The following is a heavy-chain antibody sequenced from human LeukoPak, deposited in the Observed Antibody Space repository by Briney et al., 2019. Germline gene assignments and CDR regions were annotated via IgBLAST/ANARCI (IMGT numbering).Heavy chain of an antibody. D-gene: IGHD5-24*01. V-gene: IGHV3-21*01. CDR2: ISTGNRHI. Sequence: GGSLRLSCAASGFTFSNCIMNWVRQAPGKGLELVSSISTGNRHIYYAASVKGRFTISRDDAKNSLYLHMNSLRAEDTAVYYCARDLSGDGYNKFDYWGQGTPVTVSP. CDR3: ARDLSGDGYNKFDY. J-gene: IGHJ4*02. CDR1: GFTFSNCI.